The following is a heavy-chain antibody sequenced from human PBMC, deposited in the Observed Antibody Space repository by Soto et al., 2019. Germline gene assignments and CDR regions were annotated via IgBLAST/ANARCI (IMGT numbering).Heavy chain of an antibody. CDR2: IYYSGST. D-gene: IGHD3-9*01. Sequence: SETLSLTCTVSGGSISSYYWSWIRQPPGKGLEWIGYIYYSGSTNYNPSLKSRVTISVDTSKNQFSLKLSSVTAADTAVYYCAREGLSYDILTGAFDYWGQGTLVTVSS. CDR3: AREGLSYDILTGAFDY. J-gene: IGHJ4*02. CDR1: GGSISSYY. V-gene: IGHV4-59*01.